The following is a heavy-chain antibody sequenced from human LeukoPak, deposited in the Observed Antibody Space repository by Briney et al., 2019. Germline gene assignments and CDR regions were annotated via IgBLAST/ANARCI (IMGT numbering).Heavy chain of an antibody. D-gene: IGHD3-22*01. CDR2: ISYDGSNK. CDR3: ARDKDYYDSSGDFDY. J-gene: IGHJ4*02. Sequence: GGSLRLSCAASGFTFSSYAMHWVRQAPGKGLEWVAVISYDGSNKYYADSVKGRFTISRDNSKNTLYLQMNSLRAEDTAVYYCARDKDYYDSSGDFDYWGQGTLVTVSS. CDR1: GFTFSSYA. V-gene: IGHV3-30-3*01.